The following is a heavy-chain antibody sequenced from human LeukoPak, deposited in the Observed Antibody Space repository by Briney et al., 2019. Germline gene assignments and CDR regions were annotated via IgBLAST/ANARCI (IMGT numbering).Heavy chain of an antibody. D-gene: IGHD5-12*01. CDR2: IYYSGSA. V-gene: IGHV4-30-4*01. Sequence: PAETLSLTCTVSGGSFSSGDYYWSWSRQPRGRGLEWIGYIYYSGSAYYSPSLKSRLTISVDTSKNQFSLKLSSVTAADAAVYYCAKEAIVLTIVDYWGQGTLVTVSS. CDR1: GGSFSSGDYY. J-gene: IGHJ4*02. CDR3: AKEAIVLTIVDY.